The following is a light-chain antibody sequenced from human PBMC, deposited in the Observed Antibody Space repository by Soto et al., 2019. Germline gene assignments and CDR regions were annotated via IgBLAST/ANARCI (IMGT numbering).Light chain of an antibody. CDR1: QSVSNN. J-gene: IGKJ5*01. CDR2: YAS. CDR3: QQSNNWPPIT. V-gene: IGKV3-15*01. Sequence: EIVMTQSPATLSVSPGERATLSCRASQSVSNNLAWYQQKPGQAPRLLIYYASTRATGIPARFSGSGSGTEFTLTISSLQSEDFALYYCQQSNNWPPITFGQGTRLEIK.